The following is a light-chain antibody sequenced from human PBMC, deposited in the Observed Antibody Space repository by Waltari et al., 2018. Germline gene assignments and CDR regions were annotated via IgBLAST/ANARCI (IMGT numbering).Light chain of an antibody. V-gene: IGKV4-1*01. J-gene: IGKJ2*01. CDR2: WAS. Sequence: DIVMTQSPASLAVSLGERATINCQSSRSLFHTHNKDYLAWYQPKSGQPPKLLIYWASTRAFGVPDRFSASGSGTDFTLAISSLQAEDVAVYYCQQYYSTPNTFGQGTKVEIK. CDR3: QQYYSTPNT. CDR1: RSLFHTHNKDY.